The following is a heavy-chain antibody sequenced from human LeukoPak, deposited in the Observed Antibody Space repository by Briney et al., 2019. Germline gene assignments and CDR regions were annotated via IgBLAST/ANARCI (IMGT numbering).Heavy chain of an antibody. CDR1: GGSFSGYY. J-gene: IGHJ5*02. Sequence: PSETLSLTCAVYGGSFSGYYWSWLRQPLGKGLEWIGEINHSGSTNYNPSLKSRVTISVDTSKNQFSLKLSSVTAADTAVYYCARGGARYFDWSTRNWFDPWGQGTLVTVSS. V-gene: IGHV4-34*01. CDR2: INHSGST. D-gene: IGHD3-9*01. CDR3: ARGGARYFDWSTRNWFDP.